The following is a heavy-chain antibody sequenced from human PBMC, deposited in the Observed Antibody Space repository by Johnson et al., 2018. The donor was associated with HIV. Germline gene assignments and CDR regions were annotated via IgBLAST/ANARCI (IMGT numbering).Heavy chain of an antibody. Sequence: QVQLVESGGGVVQPGGSLRLSCAASGFTFSNYGMHWVRQAPGKGLEWVAFIRYDGSSKYYVDSVKGRFTISRDNSKNTVYLQMNSLRAEDTALYYCARGFSKDDAFDIWGQGTMVTVSS. CDR3: ARGFSKDDAFDI. CDR1: GFTFSNYG. CDR2: IRYDGSSK. V-gene: IGHV3-30*02. J-gene: IGHJ3*02.